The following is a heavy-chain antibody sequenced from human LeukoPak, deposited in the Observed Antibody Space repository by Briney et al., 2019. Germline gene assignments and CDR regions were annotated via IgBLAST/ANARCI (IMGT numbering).Heavy chain of an antibody. J-gene: IGHJ4*02. CDR1: GCSFTALY. Sequence: ASAKVFCKASGCSFTALYIHWGRQVPGLPLEWLRWIHPRSGDTRCAQQLTRKVTMAQDKSISPVNMGLRTLGSDYSAAYYCWRDGEYGTGSYYTGSFGYWGEGILVTVSS. D-gene: IGHD3-10*01. CDR3: WRDGEYGTGSYYTGSFGY. CDR2: IHPRSGDT. V-gene: IGHV1-2*02.